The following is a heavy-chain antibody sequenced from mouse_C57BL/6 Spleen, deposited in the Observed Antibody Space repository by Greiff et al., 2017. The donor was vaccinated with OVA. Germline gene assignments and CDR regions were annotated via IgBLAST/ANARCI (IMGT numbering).Heavy chain of an antibody. D-gene: IGHD2-10*01. Sequence: QVQLQQPGAELVRPGTSVKLSCKASGYTFTSYWMHWVKQRPGQGLEWIGVIDPSDSYTNYNQKFKGKATLTVDTSSSTAYMQLSSLTSEDSAVYYCARRSYSAWCAYWGQGTLVTVSA. V-gene: IGHV1-59*01. CDR2: IDPSDSYT. CDR3: ARRSYSAWCAY. CDR1: GYTFTSYW. J-gene: IGHJ3*01.